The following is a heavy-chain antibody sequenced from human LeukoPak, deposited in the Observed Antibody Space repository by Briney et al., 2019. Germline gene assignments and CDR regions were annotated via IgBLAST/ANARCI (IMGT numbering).Heavy chain of an antibody. CDR1: GYTFTVYY. CDR2: INPSSGGT. Sequence: ASVKVSSKASGYTFTVYYMHWVRQAPGQGLEWMGWINPSSGGTNYAQKFQGRVTMTRDTSISTAYMELSRLRSDDTAVYYCARPNSILEPDAFDIWGQGTMVTVSS. J-gene: IGHJ3*02. V-gene: IGHV1-2*02. CDR3: ARPNSILEPDAFDI. D-gene: IGHD1-1*01.